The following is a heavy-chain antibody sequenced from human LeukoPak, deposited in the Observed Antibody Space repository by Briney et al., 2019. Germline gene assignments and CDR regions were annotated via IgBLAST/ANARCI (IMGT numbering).Heavy chain of an antibody. V-gene: IGHV3-23*01. Sequence: WGSLRLSCAVSGITLSNYGISWVLQAPGKGLEWVAGISDSGCSTKYADSVKGRFTISRDNTKNTLFLQMNSLRADDTAVYFCAKRGVVIRVFLVGFHKEAYYFESWGQGALVTVSS. D-gene: IGHD3/OR15-3a*01. CDR2: ISDSGCST. J-gene: IGHJ4*02. CDR3: AKRGVVIRVFLVGFHKEAYYFES. CDR1: GITLSNYG.